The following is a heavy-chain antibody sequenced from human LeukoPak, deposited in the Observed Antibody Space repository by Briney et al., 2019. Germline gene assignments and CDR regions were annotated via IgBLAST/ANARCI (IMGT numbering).Heavy chain of an antibody. D-gene: IGHD5-24*01. J-gene: IGHJ4*02. V-gene: IGHV3-74*01. CDR3: ARRVQGMAPYYFDY. CDR2: INSDGGST. Sequence: GGPLRLSCTASGFTFSSYWMHWVRQAPGKGLVWVSRINSDGGSTSYADSVKGRFTISRDNAKNTLYLQMNSLRAEDTAVYYCARRVQGMAPYYFDYWGQGTLVTVSS. CDR1: GFTFSSYW.